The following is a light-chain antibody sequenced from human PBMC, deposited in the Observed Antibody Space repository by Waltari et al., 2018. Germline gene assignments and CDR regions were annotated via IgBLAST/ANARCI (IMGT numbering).Light chain of an antibody. CDR1: SSDVGTYNF. V-gene: IGLV2-14*01. J-gene: IGLJ1*01. Sequence: QSALTQPASVSGSPGPSITISCTGTSSDVGTYNFVSWYQHPPGKAPKLMISGVSNRPSGVSNRFSGSKSDNTASLTISGLQAEDEADYFCCSYTSSNTYVFGTGTRVTVL. CDR2: GVS. CDR3: CSYTSSNTYV.